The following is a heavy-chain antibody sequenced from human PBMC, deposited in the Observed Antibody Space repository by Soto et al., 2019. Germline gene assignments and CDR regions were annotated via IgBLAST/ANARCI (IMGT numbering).Heavy chain of an antibody. CDR2: ISHNGNT. V-gene: IGHV4-4*02. CDR3: ARVLSSWTRVDS. Sequence: QVQLQESGPGLVKPSGTLSLTCVVSDGSISSNWWSWVRQPPGKGLEWIGEISHNGNTNYNPSLKSRVIMSVDRSKNQFSLQVRSVTAADTAVYYCARVLSSWTRVDSWGQGALVTVSS. J-gene: IGHJ4*02. D-gene: IGHD6-13*01. CDR1: DGSISSNW.